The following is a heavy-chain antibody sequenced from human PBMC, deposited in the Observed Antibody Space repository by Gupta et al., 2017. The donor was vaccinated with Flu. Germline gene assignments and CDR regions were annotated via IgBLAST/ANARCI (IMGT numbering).Heavy chain of an antibody. J-gene: IGHJ4*02. CDR3: ARRAYTSGWYPLDY. CDR1: GGSISSYY. D-gene: IGHD6-19*01. V-gene: IGHV4-59*08. CDR2: IYYSGST. Sequence: QVQLQESGPGLVKPSETLSLTCTVSGGSISSYYWSWIRRPPGKRLEWIGYIYYSGSTNYNPSLKSRVTISVDTSKNQFSLKLSSVTAADTAIYYCARRAYTSGWYPLDYWGQGTMVTASS.